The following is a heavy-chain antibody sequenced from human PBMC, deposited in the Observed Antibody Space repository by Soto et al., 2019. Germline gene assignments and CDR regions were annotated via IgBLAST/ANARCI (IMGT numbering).Heavy chain of an antibody. CDR1: GYTFTNYG. V-gene: IGHV1-18*01. Sequence: ASVKVSCKASGYTFTNYGISWVRQAPGQGLEWMGWINVYNGNTKYAPKVQGRVTMTTDTSTSTAYMELRSLRSDDTAVYYCARGVGSGSYYNQYNWFDPWGQGTLVTVSS. CDR2: INVYNGNT. J-gene: IGHJ5*02. CDR3: ARGVGSGSYYNQYNWFDP. D-gene: IGHD3-10*01.